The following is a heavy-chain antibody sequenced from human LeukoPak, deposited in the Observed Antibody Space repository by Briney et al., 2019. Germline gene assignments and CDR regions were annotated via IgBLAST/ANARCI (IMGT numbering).Heavy chain of an antibody. J-gene: IGHJ4*02. CDR3: ARLGTDY. CDR1: GCTFSSYG. V-gene: IGHV1-18*01. Sequence: ASVKVSCKASGCTFSSYGLSWVRQAAGQGLEWMGWISAYTGDTLYAQNLQGRVTMTTDTSTSTAYMELRTLRSDDTAVYFCARLGTDYWGQGTLVVAPS. CDR2: ISAYTGDT. D-gene: IGHD3-16*01.